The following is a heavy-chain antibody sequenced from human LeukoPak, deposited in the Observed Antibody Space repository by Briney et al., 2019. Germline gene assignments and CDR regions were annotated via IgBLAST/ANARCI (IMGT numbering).Heavy chain of an antibody. CDR3: ARAAGAAGGQYFDY. Sequence: SETLSLTCTVSGGSISGYYWSWIRQPAGQGLEWIGRIYSNEDTRYNPSLKSRVTMSVDTSKNQLSLKLGPVTAADTAVYYCARAAGAAGGQYFDYWGQGTLVTVSS. V-gene: IGHV4-4*07. CDR2: IYSNEDT. CDR1: GGSISGYY. D-gene: IGHD6-13*01. J-gene: IGHJ4*02.